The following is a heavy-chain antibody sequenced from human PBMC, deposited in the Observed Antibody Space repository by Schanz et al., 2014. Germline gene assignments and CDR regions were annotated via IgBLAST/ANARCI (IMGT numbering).Heavy chain of an antibody. CDR1: RYTFNTYG. D-gene: IGHD6-19*01. V-gene: IGHV1-18*01. CDR2: ISTFRNEDT. J-gene: IGHJ4*02. CDR3: ARGGYSSGWYDRDIAHFDY. Sequence: QGQLVQSGPEVKEPGASVKVSCEASRYTFNTYGLNWVRQAPGQGPEFMGWISTFRNEDTNSAQRFQGRLTMTTDTSTSTAYMELRSLRSDDTAVYYCARGGYSSGWYDRDIAHFDYWGQGTLVTVSS.